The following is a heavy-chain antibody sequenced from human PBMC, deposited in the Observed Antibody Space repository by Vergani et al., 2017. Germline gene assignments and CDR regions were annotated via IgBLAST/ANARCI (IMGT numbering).Heavy chain of an antibody. Sequence: EVQPVESGGGLVKPGGSLRLSCTTSGFTFSSAWMSWVRQAPGKGLEWVARIRPKTDGETTDYAAPVKGRFTISRDDSKNTLYLQMNSLKTEDTAVYYCANLYGDYLYWGQGTLVTVSS. CDR1: GFTFSSAW. D-gene: IGHD4-17*01. CDR2: IRPKTDGETT. V-gene: IGHV3-15*01. J-gene: IGHJ4*02. CDR3: ANLYGDYLY.